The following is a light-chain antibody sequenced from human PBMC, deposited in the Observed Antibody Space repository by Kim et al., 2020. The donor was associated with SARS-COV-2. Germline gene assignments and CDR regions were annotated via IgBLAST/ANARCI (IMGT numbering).Light chain of an antibody. CDR3: QQRANWPIT. CDR2: DAS. V-gene: IGKV3-11*01. Sequence: EIVLTQSPDTLSLSPGERGTLSCRASQNIFTYLAWYQQKPGQSPRLLIYDASKRATGIPTRFSGSGSGTEFTLTINSLEAEDFAVYYCQQRANWPITVGQGTRLEIK. J-gene: IGKJ5*01. CDR1: QNIFTY.